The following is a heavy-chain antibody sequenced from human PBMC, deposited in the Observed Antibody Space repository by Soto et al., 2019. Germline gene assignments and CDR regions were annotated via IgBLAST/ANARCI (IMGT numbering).Heavy chain of an antibody. CDR3: ARAPKVSGSSQTRPDF. CDR1: SGSLSGYY. CDR2: ISQSGNT. D-gene: IGHD6-6*01. V-gene: IGHV4-34*01. J-gene: IGHJ4*02. Sequence: SETLSLTCSIYSGSLSGYYWSWIRQPPGKGLEWIGEISQSGNTNYSPSLKSRVSISIDTSKKQFSLNLASVSAADTAVYYCARAPKVSGSSQTRPDFWGQGTLVTVSS.